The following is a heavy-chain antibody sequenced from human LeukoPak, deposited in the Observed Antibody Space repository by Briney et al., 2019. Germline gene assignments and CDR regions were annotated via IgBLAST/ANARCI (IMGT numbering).Heavy chain of an antibody. D-gene: IGHD3-10*01. CDR3: TTDLGGCYSGLWTYLGSFDH. CDR1: GFTFIGYA. J-gene: IGHJ4*02. V-gene: IGHV3-30-3*01. Sequence: GGSLTQTLAGSGFTFIGYAMDWVRQAPGKGLEWVAVISYDGSNKYYADSVKGRFTISRDNSKNTLYLQMNSLRTEDTAVYYCTTDLGGCYSGLWTYLGSFDHWGQGTLVTVSS. CDR2: ISYDGSNK.